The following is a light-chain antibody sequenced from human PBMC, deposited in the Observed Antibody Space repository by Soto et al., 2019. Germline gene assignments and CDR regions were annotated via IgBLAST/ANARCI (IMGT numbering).Light chain of an antibody. J-gene: IGKJ1*01. CDR3: QQYGSSPQT. V-gene: IGKV3-20*01. CDR1: QSVSSSY. CDR2: GAS. Sequence: EIVLTQSPGTLSLSPGERATLSCRASQSVSSSYLAWYQQKPGQALRLLIYGASSRATGIPDRFSGSGSGTKFTLTISRLVPEDFGVYYCQQYGSSPQTLGQGTKVEIK.